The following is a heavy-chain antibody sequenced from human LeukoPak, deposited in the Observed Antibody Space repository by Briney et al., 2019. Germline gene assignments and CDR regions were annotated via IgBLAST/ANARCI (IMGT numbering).Heavy chain of an antibody. CDR2: ISAYNGNT. CDR1: GYTFTSYG. V-gene: IGHV1-18*01. CDR3: ARAGRNYDFWNGLGDAFDI. Sequence: ASVKVSCKASGYTFTSYGISWVRQAPGQGLEWMGWISAYNGNTNYAQKLQGRITMTTDTSTSKAYMELRSLRSDNTAVYYCARAGRNYDFWNGLGDAFDIWGQGTMVTVSS. D-gene: IGHD3-3*01. J-gene: IGHJ3*02.